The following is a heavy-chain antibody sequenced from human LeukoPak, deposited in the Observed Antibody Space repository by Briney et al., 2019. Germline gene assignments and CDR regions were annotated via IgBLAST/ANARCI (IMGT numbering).Heavy chain of an antibody. CDR3: ARASHDYGDYSHFDY. CDR2: IYYSGST. CDR1: GGSISSYY. Sequence: SETLSLTCTVSGGSISSYYWSWIRQPPGKGLEWIGYIYYSGSTNYNPSLKSRVTIAVDKSKNQFSLKLSSVTAADTAVYYCARASHDYGDYSHFDYWGQGTLVTVSS. J-gene: IGHJ4*02. D-gene: IGHD4-17*01. V-gene: IGHV4-59*12.